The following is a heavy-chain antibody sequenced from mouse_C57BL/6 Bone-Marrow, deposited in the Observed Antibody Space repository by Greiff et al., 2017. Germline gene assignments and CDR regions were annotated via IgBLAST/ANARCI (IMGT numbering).Heavy chain of an antibody. V-gene: IGHV1-80*01. CDR1: GYAFSSSW. Sequence: VHLVESGAELVKPGASVKISCKASGYAFSSSWMNWVKQRPGKSLEWIGQIYPGAGDTNYHGKFKDMATLTADKSSSTAYLPRSSLTSDDSAVYFCARGAYWCQGTLVTVSA. J-gene: IGHJ3*01. CDR3: ARGAY. CDR2: IYPGAGDT.